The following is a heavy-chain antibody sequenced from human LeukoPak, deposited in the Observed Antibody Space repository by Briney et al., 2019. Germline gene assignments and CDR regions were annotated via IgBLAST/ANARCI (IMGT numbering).Heavy chain of an antibody. CDR2: MSHSGSA. CDR3: ARRSLREAYNRFDP. V-gene: IGHV4-39*01. J-gene: IGHJ5*02. CDR1: GGSVITSSYY. D-gene: IGHD3-10*01. Sequence: KSSETLSLTCTVSGGSVITSSYYWGWIRQPPGKGLEWIGSMSHSGSAFYNPSLKSRVSISVDTSKNQFSLRVTSVTAADTALYYCARRSLREAYNRFDPWGQGTLVTVSS.